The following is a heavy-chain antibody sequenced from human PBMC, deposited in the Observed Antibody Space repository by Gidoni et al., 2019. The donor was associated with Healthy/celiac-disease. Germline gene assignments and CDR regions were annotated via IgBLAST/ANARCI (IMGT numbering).Heavy chain of an antibody. Sequence: IGYIYYSGSTYYNPSLKSRVTISVDTSKNQFSLKLSSVTAADTAVYYCARGRAPSSSGWDEFDYWGQGTLVTVSS. CDR2: IYYSGST. J-gene: IGHJ4*02. V-gene: IGHV4-31*02. CDR3: ARGRAPSSSGWDEFDY. D-gene: IGHD6-19*01.